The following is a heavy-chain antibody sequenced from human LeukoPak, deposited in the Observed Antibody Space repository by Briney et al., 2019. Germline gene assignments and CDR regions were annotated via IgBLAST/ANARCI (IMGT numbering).Heavy chain of an antibody. CDR1: GFTFSSYW. D-gene: IGHD1-26*01. CDR2: IKEDGSEK. Sequence: HPGGSLRLSCAASGFTFSSYWMTWVRQAPGKGLEWVANIKEDGSEKYYVDSVKGRFTISRDNAKNSQYLQMNSLRDEDTALYYCARDKPSGSTSGSAFDVWGQGTMVTVSS. CDR3: ARDKPSGSTSGSAFDV. V-gene: IGHV3-7*01. J-gene: IGHJ3*01.